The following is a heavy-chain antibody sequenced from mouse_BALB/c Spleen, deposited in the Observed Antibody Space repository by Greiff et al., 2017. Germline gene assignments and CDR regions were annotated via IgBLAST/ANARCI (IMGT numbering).Heavy chain of an antibody. CDR3: TRSEGYDAWFAY. Sequence: QVQLQQPGAELVRPGASVKLSCKASGYTFTSYWINWVKQRPGQGLEWIGNIYPSDSYTNYNQKFKDKATLTVDKSSSTAYMQLSSPTSEDSAVYYCTRSEGYDAWFAYWGQGTLVTVSA. CDR2: IYPSDSYT. V-gene: IGHV1-69*02. D-gene: IGHD2-14*01. J-gene: IGHJ3*01. CDR1: GYTFTSYW.